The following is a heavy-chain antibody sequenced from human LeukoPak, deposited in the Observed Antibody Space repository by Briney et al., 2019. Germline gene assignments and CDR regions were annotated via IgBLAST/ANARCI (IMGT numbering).Heavy chain of an antibody. V-gene: IGHV1-2*07. D-gene: IGHD3-22*01. CDR1: GYNFTGHY. Sequence: GASVKVSCKASGYNFTGHYMHWVRQAPGQGLEWMGWISPHSGGPTYAHKFQGRVTMTRDTAISTDYLELSSLRSEDTAVYYCARVGYYDRGAFDIWGQGTMVTVSS. CDR3: ARVGYYDRGAFDI. CDR2: ISPHSGGP. J-gene: IGHJ3*02.